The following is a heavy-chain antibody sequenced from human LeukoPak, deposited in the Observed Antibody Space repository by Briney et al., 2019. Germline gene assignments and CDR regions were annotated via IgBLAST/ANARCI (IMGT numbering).Heavy chain of an antibody. CDR1: GFTFSSYG. J-gene: IGHJ4*02. V-gene: IGHV3-23*01. Sequence: PGGSLRLSCAASGFTFSSYGMSWVRQAPGKGLEWVSAISGSGGSTYYADSVKGRFTISRDNSKNTLYLQMNSLRAEDTAVYYCAKSPGGGYSGYDLDYWGQGTLVTVSS. D-gene: IGHD5-12*01. CDR2: ISGSGGST. CDR3: AKSPGGGYSGYDLDY.